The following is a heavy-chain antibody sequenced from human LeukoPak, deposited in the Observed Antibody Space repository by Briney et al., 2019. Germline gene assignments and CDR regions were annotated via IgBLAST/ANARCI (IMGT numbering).Heavy chain of an antibody. CDR2: IIPIFGTS. J-gene: IGHJ4*02. CDR1: GGSFNAYV. CDR3: ARGLDASMETAYDY. Sequence: ASVKVSCKASGGSFNAYVISWVRQAPGQGLEWMGGIIPIFGTSNYAQKLQGRVTISTDESTSTAYMEVSSLRSEDTAIYYCARGLDASMETAYDYWGQGTLVTVSS. V-gene: IGHV1-69*05. D-gene: IGHD5-18*01.